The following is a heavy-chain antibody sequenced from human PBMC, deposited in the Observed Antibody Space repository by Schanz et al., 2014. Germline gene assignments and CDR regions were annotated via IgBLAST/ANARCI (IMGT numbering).Heavy chain of an antibody. CDR3: ARTIAYGGSSGYFDY. V-gene: IGHV1-46*03. D-gene: IGHD4-17*01. J-gene: IGHJ4*02. CDR2: INLYGGST. Sequence: QVQLVQSGAEVKKPGASVKVSCKASGYTFTGYYMHWVRQAPGQGLEWMGIINLYGGSTNYAQKFQGRVTVTRDTSTSTVYMELNSLRSEDTAVYYCARTIAYGGSSGYFDYWGQGTLVTVSS. CDR1: GYTFTGYY.